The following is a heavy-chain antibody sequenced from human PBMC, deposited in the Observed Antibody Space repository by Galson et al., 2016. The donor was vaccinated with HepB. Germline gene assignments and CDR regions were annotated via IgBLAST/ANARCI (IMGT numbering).Heavy chain of an antibody. CDR3: VRDWFGDHT. J-gene: IGHJ4*02. Sequence: SLRLSCAGSGYTFGGSWMQWVRQAPGKGPVWVAHIDNDGTRTTCADSVKGRFTISRDNARNTLYLQMNSLRADDTAVYYCVRDWFGDHTWGQGTLVTVSA. D-gene: IGHD3-10*01. V-gene: IGHV3-74*01. CDR2: IDNDGTRT. CDR1: GYTFGGSW.